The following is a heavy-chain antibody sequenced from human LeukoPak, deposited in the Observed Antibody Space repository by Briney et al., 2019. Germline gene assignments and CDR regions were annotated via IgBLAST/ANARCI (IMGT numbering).Heavy chain of an antibody. V-gene: IGHV3-20*04. Sequence: GGSLRLSCAASGFTFDDHGMSWVRQAPGKGLEWVSGIKWDGGSTGYADSVKGRFTISRDNAKNSLYLQMNSLRSEDTALYYCARGFTYYYGSGSYYGGPLLQYNWFDPWGQGTLVTVSS. CDR2: IKWDGGST. D-gene: IGHD3-10*01. CDR1: GFTFDDHG. J-gene: IGHJ5*02. CDR3: ARGFTYYYGSGSYYGGPLLQYNWFDP.